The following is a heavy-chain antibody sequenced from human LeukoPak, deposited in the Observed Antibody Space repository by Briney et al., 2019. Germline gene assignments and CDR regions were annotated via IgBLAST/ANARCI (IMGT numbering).Heavy chain of an antibody. V-gene: IGHV3-23*01. CDR2: ISGSGGST. J-gene: IGHJ4*02. CDR1: GFTFSSYA. D-gene: IGHD3-3*01. Sequence: PGGSLRLSCAASGFTFSSYAMSWVRQAPGKGLEWVSAISGSGGSTYYADSVKGRFTISRDNSKNTLYLQMNSLRAEDTAVYYCAKGTGITIFGVAPARYYFDYWGQGTLVTVSS. CDR3: AKGTGITIFGVAPARYYFDY.